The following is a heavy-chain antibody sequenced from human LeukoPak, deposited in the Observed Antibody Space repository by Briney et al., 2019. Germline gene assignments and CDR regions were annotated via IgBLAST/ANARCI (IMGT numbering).Heavy chain of an antibody. CDR3: AKDSDVVVVAAAWGTFDY. D-gene: IGHD2-15*01. V-gene: IGHV3-23*01. Sequence: GGSLRLSCVASGFTFSSYAMSWVRQAPGKGLEWVSAISGSGGSTYYADSVKGRFTISRDNSKNTLYLQMNSLRAEDTAVYYCAKDSDVVVVAAAWGTFDYWGQGTLVTVSS. J-gene: IGHJ4*02. CDR2: ISGSGGST. CDR1: GFTFSSYA.